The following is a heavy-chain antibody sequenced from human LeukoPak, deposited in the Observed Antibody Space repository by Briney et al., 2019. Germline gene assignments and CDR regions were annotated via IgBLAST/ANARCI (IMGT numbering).Heavy chain of an antibody. CDR1: RFTISDYY. CDR3: AAAGDPTCDY. CDR2: ISSSGSAI. D-gene: IGHD7-27*01. J-gene: IGHJ4*02. V-gene: IGHV3-11*04. Sequence: PGGSLRLSCAASRFTISDYYMTWIRQAPGKGLEWVSYISSSGSAIYYADSVKGRFTVSRDNAKNSLYLQMNSLRAEDTAVYYCAAAGDPTCDYWGQGTLVTVSS.